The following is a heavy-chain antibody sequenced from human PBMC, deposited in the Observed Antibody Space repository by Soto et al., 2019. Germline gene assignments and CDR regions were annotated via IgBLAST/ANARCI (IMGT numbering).Heavy chain of an antibody. D-gene: IGHD3-10*01. CDR2: IWHDATTA. CDR1: GFTFSNFD. CDR3: ARDFGGFGEPIGFDP. Sequence: GGSLRLSCAASGFTFSNFDMHWVRQAPGKGLEWVAFIWHDATTAHSADSVKGRFSISRDNSRNTLYLHMNSLRVEDTAVYYCARDFGGFGEPIGFDPWGQGTLVTVSS. J-gene: IGHJ5*02. V-gene: IGHV3-33*01.